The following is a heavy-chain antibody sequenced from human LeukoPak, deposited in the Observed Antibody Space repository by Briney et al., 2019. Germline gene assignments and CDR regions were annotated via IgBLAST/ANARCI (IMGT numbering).Heavy chain of an antibody. V-gene: IGHV4-34*01. CDR2: INHSGST. CDR3: ARYGGNVVVPAVLDY. J-gene: IGHJ4*02. CDR1: GGSFSGYY. Sequence: SETLSLTCAVYGGSFSGYYWSWIRQPPGKRLEWIGEINHSGSTNYNPSLKSRVTISVDTSKNQFSLKLSSVTAADTAVYYCARYGGNVVVPAVLDYWGQGTLVTVSS. D-gene: IGHD2-2*01.